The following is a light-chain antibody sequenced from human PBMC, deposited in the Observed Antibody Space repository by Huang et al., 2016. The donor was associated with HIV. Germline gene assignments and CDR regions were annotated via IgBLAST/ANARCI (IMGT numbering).Light chain of an antibody. CDR1: QGISSY. V-gene: IGKV1-9*01. CDR2: AAS. Sequence: IQLTQSPSSLSASVGDRVTITCRASQGISSYLAWYQQKPGKAPKLLIYAASTLQSGVPSRFSGRGAGTDFTLTISSLQPEDFATYYCLQLNTYPLTFGGGTKVEIK. J-gene: IGKJ4*01. CDR3: LQLNTYPLT.